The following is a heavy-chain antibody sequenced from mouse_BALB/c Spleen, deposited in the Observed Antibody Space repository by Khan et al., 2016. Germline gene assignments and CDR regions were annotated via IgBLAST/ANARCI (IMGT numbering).Heavy chain of an antibody. Sequence: LQESGPCLVKPSQSLSLTCTVTGYSITSDYSRNWIRQFPGNKLEWMGYISYSGRTRYNPSFKSRISITRGTTKKQFFLQLHSVTTEDPALYCSARGRGRAYWDQGTMITVSA. V-gene: IGHV3-2*02. CDR3: ARGRGRAY. CDR2: ISYSGRT. J-gene: IGHJ3*01. CDR1: GYSITSDYS.